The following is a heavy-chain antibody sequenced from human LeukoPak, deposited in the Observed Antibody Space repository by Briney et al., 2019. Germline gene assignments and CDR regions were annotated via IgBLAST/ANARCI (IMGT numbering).Heavy chain of an antibody. D-gene: IGHD3-3*01. CDR2: INPLSGGP. CDR1: GYTFTDNY. CDR3: AREGIKIFGGWAPFDP. Sequence: ASVKVSCKASGYTFTDNYIHWVRQAPGQGLEWMGWINPLSGGPMYAQKFQGRVTMTRDTSLSTAYIELNGLKSDDAAIYYCAREGIKIFGGWAPFDPWGQGTLVTVS. J-gene: IGHJ5*02. V-gene: IGHV1-2*02.